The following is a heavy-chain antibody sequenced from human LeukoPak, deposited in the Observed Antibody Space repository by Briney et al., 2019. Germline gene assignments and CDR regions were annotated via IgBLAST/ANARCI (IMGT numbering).Heavy chain of an antibody. J-gene: IGHJ5*01. CDR3: AGGRRYSASWYGDS. CDR1: AVTFSDYY. D-gene: IGHD6-13*01. V-gene: IGHV3-11*01. CDR2: ISGSGSTI. Sequence: GGSLRLSCGASAVTFSDYYMNWIRQAPGKGLEWVSYISGSGSTIYYADSVRGRFTISRDSAKNSLYLQMNSLRAEDTAVYYCAGGRRYSASWYGDSWGQGTLVTVSS.